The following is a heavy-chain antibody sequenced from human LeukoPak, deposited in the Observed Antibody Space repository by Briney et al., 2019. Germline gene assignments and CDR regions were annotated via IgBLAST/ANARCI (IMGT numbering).Heavy chain of an antibody. Sequence: GGSLRLSCAASGFTFNNYAMHWVRQAPGKGLEGGAVISYDGSNKYYADSVKGRFTISRDTSKNTLYLQMGSLRAEDMAVYYCERDGVYGSGSYYKGAYYYYYMDVWGKGTTVTVSS. CDR2: ISYDGSNK. D-gene: IGHD3-10*01. J-gene: IGHJ6*03. V-gene: IGHV3-30*14. CDR3: ERDGVYGSGSYYKGAYYYYYMDV. CDR1: GFTFNNYA.